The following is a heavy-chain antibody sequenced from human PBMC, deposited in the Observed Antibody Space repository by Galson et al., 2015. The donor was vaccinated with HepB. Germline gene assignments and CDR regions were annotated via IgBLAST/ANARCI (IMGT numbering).Heavy chain of an antibody. CDR3: ARGGGIRVVVPAAIMNP. CDR2: ISYDGSNK. V-gene: IGHV3-30-3*01. J-gene: IGHJ5*02. Sequence: SLRLSCAASGFTFSSYAMHWVRQAPGKGLEWVAVISYDGSNKYYADSVKGRFTISRDNSKNTLYLQMNSLRAEDTAVYYCARGGGIRVVVPAAIMNPWGQGTLVTVSS. D-gene: IGHD2-2*02. CDR1: GFTFSSYA.